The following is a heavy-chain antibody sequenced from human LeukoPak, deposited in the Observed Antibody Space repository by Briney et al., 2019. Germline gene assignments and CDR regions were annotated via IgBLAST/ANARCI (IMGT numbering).Heavy chain of an antibody. V-gene: IGHV4-59*01. Sequence: PSETLSLTCTVSGGSISNYYWNWIRQPPGKGLEWIGYIYYSGTTNYNPSLKSRVTISVDTSKNQFSLKLSSVTAADTALYYCARDRGGSYPRVFDYWGQGTLVTVSS. J-gene: IGHJ4*02. D-gene: IGHD1-26*01. CDR3: ARDRGGSYPRVFDY. CDR1: GGSISNYY. CDR2: IYYSGTT.